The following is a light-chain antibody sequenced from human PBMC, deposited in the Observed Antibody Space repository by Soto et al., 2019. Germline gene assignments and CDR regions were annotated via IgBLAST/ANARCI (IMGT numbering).Light chain of an antibody. CDR3: QQYDFSLRT. J-gene: IGKJ1*01. Sequence: EIVLTQSPGTLSLSPGERATLSCSASQSVSGNYLAWYQQKPVQAPRLLIYGASSRASGIPDRFSGSGSGTDFTLTISRLEPEDFAVYYCQQYDFSLRTFGQGSKVE. CDR1: QSVSGNY. V-gene: IGKV3-20*01. CDR2: GAS.